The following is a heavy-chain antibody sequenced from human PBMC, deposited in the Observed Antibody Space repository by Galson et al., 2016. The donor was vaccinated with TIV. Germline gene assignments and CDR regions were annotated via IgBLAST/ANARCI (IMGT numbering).Heavy chain of an antibody. J-gene: IGHJ4*02. Sequence: SLRLSCAASGFTFSDYGMHWVRQAPGKGLEWVAVISYGGSDQYYAGSVKGRFTISRDNSKNTLYLQMNSLRIEDTAMYYCAKEPQLYRDYVLHYFDYWGQGTLVTVSS. D-gene: IGHD4-17*01. CDR3: AKEPQLYRDYVLHYFDY. CDR1: GFTFSDYG. V-gene: IGHV3-30*18. CDR2: ISYGGSDQ.